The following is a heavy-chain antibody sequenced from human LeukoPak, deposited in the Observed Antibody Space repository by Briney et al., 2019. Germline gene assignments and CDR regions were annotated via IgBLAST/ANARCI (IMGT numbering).Heavy chain of an antibody. CDR3: TRSTNWFRGFDY. CDR1: GFTVSSNY. J-gene: IGHJ4*02. D-gene: IGHD7-27*01. CDR2: IYTGGST. Sequence: GGSLRLSCAASGFTVSSNYMSWVRQAPGKGLEWVSVIYTGGSTYYADSVKGRFTISRDIPKNTLYLQMNSLRAEDTAMYYCTRSTNWFRGFDYWGQGILVTVSP. V-gene: IGHV3-53*01.